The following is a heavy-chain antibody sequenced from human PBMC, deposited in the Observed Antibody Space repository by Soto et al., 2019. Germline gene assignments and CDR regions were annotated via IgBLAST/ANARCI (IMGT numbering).Heavy chain of an antibody. CDR1: GASIRSGGFY. J-gene: IGHJ4*02. V-gene: IGHV4-31*03. CDR2: IYYTGST. Sequence: QVHMQESGPGLVKPSQTLSLTCRVSGASIRSGGFYWSWLRQSPGKGLEWIGHIYYTGSTLVSPALKGRLTISLDTSKNKFSLDLSSVTAADTAMYYCARIEMASIKWGRGTLVTVAS. CDR3: ARIEMASIK. D-gene: IGHD5-12*01.